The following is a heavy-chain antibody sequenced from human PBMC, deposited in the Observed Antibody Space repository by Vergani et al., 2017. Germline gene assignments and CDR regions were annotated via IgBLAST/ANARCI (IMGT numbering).Heavy chain of an antibody. J-gene: IGHJ5*02. V-gene: IGHV4-34*01. CDR1: GGSFSGYY. CDR3: ARGHPFDP. Sequence: QVQLQQWGAGLLKPSETLSLTSAVYGGSFSGYYWSWIRQPPGKGLEWIGEINHSGSTNYNPSLKSRVTISVDTSKNQFSLKLSSVTAADTAVYYCARGHPFDPWGQGTLVTVSS. CDR2: INHSGST.